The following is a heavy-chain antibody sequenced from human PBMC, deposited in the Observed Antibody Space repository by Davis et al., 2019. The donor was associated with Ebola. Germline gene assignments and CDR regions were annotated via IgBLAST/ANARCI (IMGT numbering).Heavy chain of an antibody. CDR2: LGTRATTT. CDR1: GFTFSSYA. J-gene: IGHJ4*02. V-gene: IGHV3-23*01. CDR3: AISEPPDS. Sequence: PGGSLRLSCAASGFTFSSYAMSWVRQAPGKGLEWVSTLGTRATTTYYADSAKGRFTISRDNAKNSLYLQMNSLRVEDTAVYYCAISEPPDSWGQGTLVTVSS.